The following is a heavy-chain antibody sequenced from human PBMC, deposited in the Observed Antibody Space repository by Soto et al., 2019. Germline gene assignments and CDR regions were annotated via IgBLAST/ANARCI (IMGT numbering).Heavy chain of an antibody. CDR3: ARGSLSSSWYYFDY. CDR1: GGSISSGGYY. CDR2: IYYSGST. D-gene: IGHD6-13*01. J-gene: IGHJ4*02. V-gene: IGHV4-31*03. Sequence: PSETLSLTCTVSGGSISSGGYYWSWIRQHPGKGLEWIGYIYYSGSTYYNPSLKSRVTISVDTSKNQFSLKLSSVTAAATAVYYCARGSLSSSWYYFDYWGQGTLVTVSS.